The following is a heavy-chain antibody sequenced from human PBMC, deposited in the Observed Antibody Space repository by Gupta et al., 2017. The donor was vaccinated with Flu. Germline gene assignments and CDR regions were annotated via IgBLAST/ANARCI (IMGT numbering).Heavy chain of an antibody. CDR1: GEG. D-gene: IGHD3-22*01. V-gene: IGHV2-5*02. J-gene: IGHJ6*03. CDR2: IYWGDEK. CDR3: VHYQSDSSAFYDFMDV. Sequence: GEGVGWIRQTPGEALEWLVIIYWGDEKRYSPSLKSRVTNTKDTSKNQVVLTMTNMDPVDTGKYYCVHYQSDSSAFYDFMDVWGKGNTVTVSS.